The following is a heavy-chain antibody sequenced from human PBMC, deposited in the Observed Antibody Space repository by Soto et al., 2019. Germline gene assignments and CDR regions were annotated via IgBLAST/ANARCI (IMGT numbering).Heavy chain of an antibody. CDR3: AGPVGGVAGPGDWWGC. CDR2: IYSGGST. Sequence: EVQLVESGGGLVQPGGSLRLSCAASGFTVSSNYMSWVRQAPGKGLEWVSVIYSGGSTYYADSVKGRFTISRDNSKXXLYLQMKSLRAEDTAVYYCAGPVGGVAGPGDWWGCWGQVTLVTVSS. J-gene: IGHJ4*02. CDR1: GFTVSSNY. D-gene: IGHD6-19*01. V-gene: IGHV3-66*01.